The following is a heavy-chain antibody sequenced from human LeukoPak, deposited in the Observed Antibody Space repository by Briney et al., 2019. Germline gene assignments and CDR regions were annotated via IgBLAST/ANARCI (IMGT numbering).Heavy chain of an antibody. Sequence: GESLKISCKGSGYSFTSYWIGWVHQMPGKGLEWMGIIYPGDSDTRYSPSFQGQVTISADKPISTAYLQWSSRKASDTAMYYCARRKFYYDSSGYYYSESNNWFDPWGQGTLVTVSS. J-gene: IGHJ5*02. CDR2: IYPGDSDT. D-gene: IGHD3-22*01. CDR1: GYSFTSYW. CDR3: ARRKFYYDSSGYYYSESNNWFDP. V-gene: IGHV5-51*07.